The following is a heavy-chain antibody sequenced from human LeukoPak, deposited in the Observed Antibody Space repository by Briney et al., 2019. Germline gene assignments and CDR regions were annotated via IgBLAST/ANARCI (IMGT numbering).Heavy chain of an antibody. Sequence: SVKVSCKASGGTFSSYAISWVRQAPGQGLEWMGGIIPIFGTANYAQKFQGRVMITADESTSTAYMELSSLRSEDTAVYYCAGDSSSPPGWFDPWGQGTLVTVSS. V-gene: IGHV1-69*01. D-gene: IGHD6-13*01. CDR2: IIPIFGTA. CDR1: GGTFSSYA. J-gene: IGHJ5*02. CDR3: AGDSSSPPGWFDP.